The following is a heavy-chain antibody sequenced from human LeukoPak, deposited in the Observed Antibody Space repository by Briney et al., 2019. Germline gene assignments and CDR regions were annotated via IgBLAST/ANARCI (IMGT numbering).Heavy chain of an antibody. CDR2: IKSDGST. Sequence: GGSLRLSCAASVFTFSSYWMHWVRQAPGKGLVWVSRIKSDGSTRYADSVKGRFTISRDNAKNTVSLQMNSLRAEDTGVYYCARAPSEIGGYYPEYFRHWGQGTLVTVSP. V-gene: IGHV3-74*01. D-gene: IGHD3-22*01. CDR1: VFTFSSYW. CDR3: ARAPSEIGGYYPEYFRH. J-gene: IGHJ1*01.